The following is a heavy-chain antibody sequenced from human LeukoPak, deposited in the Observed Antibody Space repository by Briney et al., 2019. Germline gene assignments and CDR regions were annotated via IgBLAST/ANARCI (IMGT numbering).Heavy chain of an antibody. V-gene: IGHV1-18*01. D-gene: IGHD3-16*01. CDR2: ISAYNGNT. Sequence: GASVKVSCKASGYTFTSYGISWVRQAPGQGLEWMGWISAYNGNTNYAQKLQGRVTITADESTSTAYMELSSLRSEDTAVYYCATSLGDAFDIWGQGTMVTVSS. CDR3: ATSLGDAFDI. CDR1: GYTFTSYG. J-gene: IGHJ3*02.